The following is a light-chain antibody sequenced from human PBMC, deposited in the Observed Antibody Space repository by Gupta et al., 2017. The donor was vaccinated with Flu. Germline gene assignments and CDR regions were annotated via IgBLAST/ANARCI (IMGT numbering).Light chain of an antibody. Sequence: SSPNIGSNIVNWYQQLPGTAPKLLIYNDNQRPSGVPDRFSGSRSGTSASLAISGLQSEDEADYYCVAWDDSLNGLEFGGGTKLTVL. J-gene: IGLJ3*02. CDR1: SPNIGSNI. CDR2: NDN. CDR3: VAWDDSLNGLE. V-gene: IGLV1-44*01.